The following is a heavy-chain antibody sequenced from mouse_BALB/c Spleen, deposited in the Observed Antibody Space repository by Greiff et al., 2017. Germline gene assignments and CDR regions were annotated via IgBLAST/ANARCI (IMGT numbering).Heavy chain of an antibody. D-gene: IGHD1-1*01. Sequence: EVQVVESGGGLVKPGGSLKLSCAASGFTFSSYAMSWVRQTPEKRLEWVASISSGGSTYYPDSVKGRFTISRDNARNILYLQMSSLRSEDTAMYYCARGADYGSSYVDYWGQGTTLTVSS. CDR3: ARGADYGSSYVDY. CDR1: GFTFSSYA. CDR2: ISSGGST. J-gene: IGHJ2*01. V-gene: IGHV5-6-5*01.